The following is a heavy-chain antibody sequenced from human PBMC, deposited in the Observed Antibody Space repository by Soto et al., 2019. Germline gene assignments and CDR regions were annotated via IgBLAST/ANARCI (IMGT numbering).Heavy chain of an antibody. CDR3: AREHHCSGGSCYPDS. V-gene: IGHV4-38-2*02. CDR1: GYSISSGYY. Sequence: QVQLQESGPGLVKPSETLSLTCAVSGYSISSGYYWGWIRQPPGKGLEWIGSIYHSGSTYYNPSLKSRVTISVDTSKNQFSLKLSSVTAADTAVYYCAREHHCSGGSCYPDSWGQGTLVTVSS. D-gene: IGHD2-15*01. CDR2: IYHSGST. J-gene: IGHJ4*02.